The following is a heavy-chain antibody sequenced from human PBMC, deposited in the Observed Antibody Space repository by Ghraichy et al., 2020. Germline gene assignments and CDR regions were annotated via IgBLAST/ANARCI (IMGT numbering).Heavy chain of an antibody. CDR1: GGSITISNYY. Sequence: SETLSLTCTVSGGSITISNYYWDWIRQPPGKGLEWIGSIYYRGTTYYSPSLKSRVTISVDTSKNHFSLKLSSVTAADTAVYYCARRARTHFDYWSQGTLVTVTS. CDR3: ARRARTHFDY. V-gene: IGHV4-39*02. J-gene: IGHJ4*02. CDR2: IYYRGTT.